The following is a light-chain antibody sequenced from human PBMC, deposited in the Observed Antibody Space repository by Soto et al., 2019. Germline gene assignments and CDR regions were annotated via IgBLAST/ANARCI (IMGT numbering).Light chain of an antibody. CDR1: QGISNH. Sequence: DIKITQSPSSLSAYVGDRVTITCRASQGISNHLAWYQQKPGKVPKLLIYAGSTLQSGVPSRFSGSGSGTDFTLTISRLQPEDFATYYCQKYNSAPLGAFGQGTKVDIK. CDR2: AGS. CDR3: QKYNSAPLGA. V-gene: IGKV1-27*01. J-gene: IGKJ1*01.